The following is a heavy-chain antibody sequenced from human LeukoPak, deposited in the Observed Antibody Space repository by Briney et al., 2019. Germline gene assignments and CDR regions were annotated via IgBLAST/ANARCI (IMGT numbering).Heavy chain of an antibody. V-gene: IGHV3-33*06. J-gene: IGHJ4*02. D-gene: IGHD2-2*02. CDR3: AKEDCSSTSCYTDNTDY. CDR2: IWYDGSNK. Sequence: GGSLRLSCAASGFTFSSYGMHWVRQAPGKGLEWVAVIWYDGSNKYYADSVKGRFTISRDNSKNTLYLQMNRLRAEDTAVYYCAKEDCSSTSCYTDNTDYWGQGTLVTVSS. CDR1: GFTFSSYG.